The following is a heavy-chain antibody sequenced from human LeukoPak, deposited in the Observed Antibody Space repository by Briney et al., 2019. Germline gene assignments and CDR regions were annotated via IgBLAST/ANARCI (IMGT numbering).Heavy chain of an antibody. CDR3: ARADYYDSSGYYSDY. D-gene: IGHD3-22*01. J-gene: IGHJ4*02. CDR2: IWYDGSNK. Sequence: TGGSLRLSCAASGFTFSSYGMHWVRQAPGKGLEWVADIWYDGSNKYYADSVKGRFTISRDNSKNTLYLQMNSLRAEDTAVYYCARADYYDSSGYYSDYWGQGTLVTVSS. V-gene: IGHV3-33*01. CDR1: GFTFSSYG.